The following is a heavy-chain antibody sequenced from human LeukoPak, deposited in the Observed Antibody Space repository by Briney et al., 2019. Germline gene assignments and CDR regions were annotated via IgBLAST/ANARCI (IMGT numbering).Heavy chain of an antibody. CDR2: IYSSRSNI. J-gene: IGHJ6*03. D-gene: IGHD3-10*01. CDR3: ARAGRFGESFRDYYYYIDV. Sequence: GGSLRLSCAASGFTLSSYSMNWVRQAPGKGREWVSYIYSSRSNIDHADSVKGRFTISRDNAKNSLYVQMNSLRAEDTAVYFCARAGRFGESFRDYYYYIDVWGKGTTVTVSS. V-gene: IGHV3-48*01. CDR1: GFTLSSYS.